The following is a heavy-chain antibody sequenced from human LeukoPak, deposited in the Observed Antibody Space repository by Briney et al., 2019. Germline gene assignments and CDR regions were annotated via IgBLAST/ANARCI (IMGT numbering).Heavy chain of an antibody. V-gene: IGHV3-66*01. CDR3: ARAYYDILTTDS. CDR1: GFTVSTNY. J-gene: IGHJ4*02. Sequence: PGGSLRLSCTASGFTVSTNYMSWVRQAPGKGLEWVSVIYSSGDTYYSDSVKGRFTISIDDSKNTLYLQMNSLRAEDTAVYFCARAYYDILTTDSWGQGTLVSVSS. CDR2: IYSSGDT. D-gene: IGHD3-9*01.